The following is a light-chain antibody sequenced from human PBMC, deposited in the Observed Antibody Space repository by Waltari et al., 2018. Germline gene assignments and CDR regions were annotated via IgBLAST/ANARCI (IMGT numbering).Light chain of an antibody. V-gene: IGLV2-14*01. Sequence: QSALTQPASVSRSPGQSITISCTGTSSDIGGYNYVSWYQQHPGKAPKLMIYDVSKRASGVSNRFSGSKSGNTVSLTISGLQTVDEADYYCSSYTSSSSRVFGTGTKVTVL. J-gene: IGLJ1*01. CDR2: DVS. CDR3: SSYTSSSSRV. CDR1: SSDIGGYNY.